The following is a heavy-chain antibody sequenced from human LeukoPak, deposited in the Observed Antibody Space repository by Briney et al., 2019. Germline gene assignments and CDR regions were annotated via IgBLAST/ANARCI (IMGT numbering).Heavy chain of an antibody. CDR1: GGTFSSEA. CDR2: IIPIFGRA. V-gene: IGHV1-69*05. D-gene: IGHD1-1*01. CDR3: ARGETILNWFDP. Sequence: ASVKVSCKASGGTFSSEAFIWVRQAPGQGLEWMGGIIPIFGRADYAQKFQDIVTITTDESTSTVYMELSSLRSEDTAVYYCARGETILNWFDPWGQGTLVTVSS. J-gene: IGHJ5*02.